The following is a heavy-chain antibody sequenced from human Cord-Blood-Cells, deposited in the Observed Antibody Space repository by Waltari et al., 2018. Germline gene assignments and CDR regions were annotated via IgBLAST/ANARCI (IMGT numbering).Heavy chain of an antibody. Sequence: QVQLQESGPGLVKPSETLSLTCTVSGGSVSSGSYYWSWIRQPPGKGLEWIGYIYYSGSTNYNPSLKSRVTISVDTSKNQFSLKLSSVTAADTAVYYCARVPLELGIGAFDIWGQGTMVTVSS. D-gene: IGHD7-27*01. J-gene: IGHJ3*02. CDR1: GGSVSSGSYY. V-gene: IGHV4-61*01. CDR3: ARVPLELGIGAFDI. CDR2: IYYSGST.